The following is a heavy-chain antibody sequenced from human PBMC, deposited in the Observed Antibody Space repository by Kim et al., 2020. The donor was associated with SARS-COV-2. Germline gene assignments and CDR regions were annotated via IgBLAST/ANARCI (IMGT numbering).Heavy chain of an antibody. CDR2: INRSGGT. CDR3: ARLHGGIIV. D-gene: IGHD3-16*01. J-gene: IGHJ4*02. Sequence: SETLSLTCGFYGGSVSNNYWSWTRQLPGMGLEWIGEINRSGGTDYNPSLESRVTISIDASKNQISLKLTSVTAADTAVYYCARLHGGIIVWGQGTLVTVS. V-gene: IGHV4-34*01. CDR1: GGSVSNNY.